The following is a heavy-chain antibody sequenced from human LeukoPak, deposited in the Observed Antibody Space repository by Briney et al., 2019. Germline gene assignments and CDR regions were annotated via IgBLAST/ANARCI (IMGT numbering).Heavy chain of an antibody. CDR2: ISAYNGNT. Sequence: GASVKVSCKASGYTFTSYGIIWVRQAPGQGLEWMGWISAYNGNTNYAQKLQGRVTMTTDTSTSTAYMELRSLRSDDTAVYYCARGIAAAGTSWFDPWGQGTLVAVSS. CDR3: ARGIAAAGTSWFDP. D-gene: IGHD6-13*01. V-gene: IGHV1-18*01. J-gene: IGHJ5*02. CDR1: GYTFTSYG.